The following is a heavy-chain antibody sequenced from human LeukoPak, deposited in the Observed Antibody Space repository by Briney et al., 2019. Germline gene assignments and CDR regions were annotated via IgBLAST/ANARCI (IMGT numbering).Heavy chain of an antibody. CDR1: GGSISSGGHY. J-gene: IGHJ4*02. CDR2: IYDSGST. Sequence: PSQTLSLTCTVSGGSISSGGHYWRWFRQHPGKGLEWIGYIYDSGSTYYNPSLKSRVAMSVDTSKNQFSLNLSSVTAADTAVYYCARGPTVTTDYWGQGTLVTVSP. V-gene: IGHV4-31*03. CDR3: ARGPTVTTDY. D-gene: IGHD4-17*01.